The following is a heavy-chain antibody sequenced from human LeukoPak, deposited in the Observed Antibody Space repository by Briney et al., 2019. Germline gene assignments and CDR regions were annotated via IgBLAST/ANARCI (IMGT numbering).Heavy chain of an antibody. J-gene: IGHJ6*02. Sequence: GGSLRLSCAASGFTFSSYGMHWVRQAPGKGLEWVAVISYDGSNKYYADSVKGRFTISRDNSKNTLYLQMSSLRAEDTAVYYCAKDSSSWYYYYYYYGMDVWGQGTTVTVSS. CDR1: GFTFSSYG. CDR2: ISYDGSNK. V-gene: IGHV3-30*18. CDR3: AKDSSSWYYYYYYYGMDV. D-gene: IGHD6-13*01.